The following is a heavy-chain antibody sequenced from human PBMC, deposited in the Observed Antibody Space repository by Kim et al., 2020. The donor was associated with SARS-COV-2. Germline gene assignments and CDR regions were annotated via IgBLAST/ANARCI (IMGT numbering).Heavy chain of an antibody. CDR1: GGSISVQDSY. Sequence: SETLSLTCSVTGGSISVQDSYWTWIRQRPGEGLEWIGYIYYSGGTYYNPSLKNRVTISIDTPNDEFSLEVSSMTAADAAVYYCARAQYRDNVGFDFWGQGTLVSVSS. D-gene: IGHD3-16*02. J-gene: IGHJ4*02. V-gene: IGHV4-31*03. CDR3: ARAQYRDNVGFDF. CDR2: IYYSGGT.